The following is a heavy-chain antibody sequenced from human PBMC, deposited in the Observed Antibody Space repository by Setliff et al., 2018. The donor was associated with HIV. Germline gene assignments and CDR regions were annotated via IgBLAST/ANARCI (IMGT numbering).Heavy chain of an antibody. CDR1: GASFVGDNH. D-gene: IGHD6-19*01. J-gene: IGHJ4*02. CDR2: FMYTDIHYVNYLN. V-gene: IGHV4-30-4*01. CDR3: ARARSDWYNVRPYYFDL. Sequence: SETLSLTCAVSGASFVGDNHWSWIRQTPERGLEWIAYFMYTDIHYVNYLNYRNPSIASRLSISVDKSKNQFSLTLSSVTAADTAVYYCARARSDWYNVRPYYFDLWGQGTPVTVSS.